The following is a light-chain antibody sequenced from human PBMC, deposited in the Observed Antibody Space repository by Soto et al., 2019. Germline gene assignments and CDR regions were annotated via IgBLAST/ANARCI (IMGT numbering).Light chain of an antibody. CDR2: GTS. CDR3: QQYGSSPWT. V-gene: IGKV3-20*01. CDR1: QSVSSSY. J-gene: IGKJ1*01. Sequence: EIVLTQSPGTLYLSPGERATLSCRASQSVSSSYLAWYQQKPGQTPRLLIYGTSGRATGIPDRFSGSGSGTDFTLSISRLEPEDFAVYYCQQYGSSPWTFGQGTKVEIK.